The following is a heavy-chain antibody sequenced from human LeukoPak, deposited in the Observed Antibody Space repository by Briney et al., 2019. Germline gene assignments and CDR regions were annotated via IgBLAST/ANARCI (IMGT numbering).Heavy chain of an antibody. J-gene: IGHJ4*02. CDR2: IYHSGDT. Sequence: NSSQTLSLTCTVSGGSIGSGAYYWTWIRQPPGKGLEWFGYIYHSGDTYYNPSLKSRVTISVDRSKNQFSLKLSSVTAADTAVYYCARAYGGNSPSDYWGQGTLVTVSS. D-gene: IGHD4-23*01. CDR3: ARAYGGNSPSDY. CDR1: GGSIGSGAYY. V-gene: IGHV4-30-2*01.